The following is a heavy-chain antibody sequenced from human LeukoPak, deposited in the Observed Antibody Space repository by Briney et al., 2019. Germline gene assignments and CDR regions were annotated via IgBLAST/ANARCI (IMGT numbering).Heavy chain of an antibody. CDR3: ARGLDYDFWRNGMDV. CDR1: GGSISSGGDY. Sequence: SQTLSLTCTVSGGSISSGGDYWSWIRQHPGKGLEWIGYIYYSGSTYYNPSLKSRVTISVDTSKNQFSLKLSSVTAADTAVYYCARGLDYDFWRNGMDVWGQGTTVTVSS. D-gene: IGHD3-3*01. V-gene: IGHV4-31*03. J-gene: IGHJ6*02. CDR2: IYYSGST.